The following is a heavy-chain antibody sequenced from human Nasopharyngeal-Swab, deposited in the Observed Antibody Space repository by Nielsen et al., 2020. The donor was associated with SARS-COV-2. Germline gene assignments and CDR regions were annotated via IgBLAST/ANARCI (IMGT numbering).Heavy chain of an antibody. CDR3: AKGGRTVTTEVSYYYYYMDV. Sequence: GGSLRLSCAASGFTFSSYGMHWVLQAPGKGLEWVAVISYDGSNKYYADSVKGRFTISRDNSKNTLYLQMNSLRAEDTAVYYCAKGGRTVTTEVSYYYYYMDVWGKGTTVTVSS. CDR1: GFTFSSYG. D-gene: IGHD4-17*01. J-gene: IGHJ6*03. CDR2: ISYDGSNK. V-gene: IGHV3-30*18.